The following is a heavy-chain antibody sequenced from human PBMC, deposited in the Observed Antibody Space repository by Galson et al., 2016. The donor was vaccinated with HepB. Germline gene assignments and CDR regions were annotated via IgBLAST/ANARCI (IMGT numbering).Heavy chain of an antibody. Sequence: SLRLSCAASGFSLRAYVMHWVRQAPPKGLDWVAVIWHDGSKTKFVDSVKGRFTVTRDNSRNTMYLQINSLRDEDTALYPCARGDPWYNSGWGTDQWGQGTLVTVSS. CDR1: GFSLRAYV. J-gene: IGHJ4*02. CDR3: ARGDPWYNSGWGTDQ. D-gene: IGHD6-19*01. CDR2: IWHDGSKT. V-gene: IGHV3-33*03.